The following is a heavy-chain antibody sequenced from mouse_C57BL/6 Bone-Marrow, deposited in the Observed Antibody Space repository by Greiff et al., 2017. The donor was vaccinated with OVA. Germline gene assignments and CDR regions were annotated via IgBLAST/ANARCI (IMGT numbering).Heavy chain of an antibody. CDR1: GFSLTSYG. V-gene: IGHV2-6*01. Sequence: VHLVESGPGLVAPSQSLSITCTVSGFSLTSYGVDWVRQSPGKGLEWLGVIWGVGGTNYNSALKSRLSISKDNSKSQVFLKMNSLQTEDTAVYYCVSRYGSSGFAYWGQGTLVTVSA. CDR3: VSRYGSSGFAY. D-gene: IGHD1-1*01. CDR2: IWGVGGT. J-gene: IGHJ3*01.